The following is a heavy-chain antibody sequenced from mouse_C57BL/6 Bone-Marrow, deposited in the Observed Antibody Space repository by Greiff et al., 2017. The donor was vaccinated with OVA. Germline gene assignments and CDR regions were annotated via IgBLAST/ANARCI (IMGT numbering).Heavy chain of an antibody. V-gene: IGHV1-4*01. CDR1: GYTFTSYT. J-gene: IGHJ1*03. CDR2: INPSSGYT. D-gene: IGHD3-1*01. Sequence: QVQLKESGAELARPGASVKMSCKASGYTFTSYTMHWVKQRPGQGLEWIGYINPSSGYTKYNQKFKDKATLTADKSSSTAYMQLSSLTSEDSAVYDCARRASYWYFEGWGTVTTVTVSS. CDR3: ARRASYWYFEG.